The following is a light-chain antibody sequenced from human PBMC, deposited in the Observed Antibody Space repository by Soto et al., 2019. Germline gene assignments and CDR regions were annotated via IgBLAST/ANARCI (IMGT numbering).Light chain of an antibody. V-gene: IGLV2-14*01. CDR3: SSYTTSSTLV. CDR1: SRDVGNYNY. CDR2: GVS. Sequence: QSVLTQPASVPGSPAQSITISCTGTSRDVGNYNYVSWYQQRPGKAPKLMIYGVSNRPSGVSNRFSGSKSGNTASLTISGLQAEDEADYYCSSYTTSSTLVFGTGTKVTVL. J-gene: IGLJ1*01.